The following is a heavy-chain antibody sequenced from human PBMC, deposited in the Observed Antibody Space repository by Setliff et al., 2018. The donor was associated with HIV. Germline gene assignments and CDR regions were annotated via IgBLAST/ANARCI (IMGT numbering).Heavy chain of an antibody. V-gene: IGHV1-18*01. CDR2: ISAYNANT. Sequence: ASVKVSCKASGYTFNNYGISWVRRAPGQGLEWMGWISAYNANTNYTQKLQDRVTLTRDTSTSTAYMELRSLTSDDTAVYYCARDLREGERYFDWLPDYWGQGTLVTVSS. CDR1: GYTFNNYG. D-gene: IGHD3-9*01. J-gene: IGHJ4*02. CDR3: ARDLREGERYFDWLPDY.